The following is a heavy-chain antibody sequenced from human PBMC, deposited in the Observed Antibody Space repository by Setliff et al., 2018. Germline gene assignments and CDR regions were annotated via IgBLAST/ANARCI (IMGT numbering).Heavy chain of an antibody. CDR3: TTAHYTGNSRTLDF. CDR2: IKSEIAGGTT. J-gene: IGHJ4*02. D-gene: IGHD1-26*01. Sequence: GGSLRLSCAASGFTYSEEWMSWVRQAPGKGLEWIGRIKSEIAGGTTDYGAPVKGRFTISRDDSKNTLLLQMNNLKTEDTALYYCTTAHYTGNSRTLDFWGPGTLGTAPQ. V-gene: IGHV3-15*01. CDR1: GFTYSEEW.